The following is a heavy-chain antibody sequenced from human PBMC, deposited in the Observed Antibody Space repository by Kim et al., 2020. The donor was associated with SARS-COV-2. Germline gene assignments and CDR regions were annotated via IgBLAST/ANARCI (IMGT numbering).Heavy chain of an antibody. D-gene: IGHD3-3*01. J-gene: IGHJ4*02. CDR3: AIVASKLRFLNFEY. Sequence: ADSVKGRFTTSRDNSKKTLYLQLNSLRAEDTAVYYCAIVASKLRFLNFEYWGQGTLVTVSP. V-gene: IGHV3-23*01.